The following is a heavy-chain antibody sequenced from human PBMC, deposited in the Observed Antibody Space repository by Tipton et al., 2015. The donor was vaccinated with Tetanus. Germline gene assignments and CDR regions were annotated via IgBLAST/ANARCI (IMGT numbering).Heavy chain of an antibody. Sequence: TLSLTCTVSGASINAGGYLWTWVRQHPGKGLEWIGNIYYTELTSYTPSLNSRVSISVDTSKNQFSLRLTSVTAADTAVYFCARGLPREPFYLDYWGQGTLVTVSS. J-gene: IGHJ4*02. V-gene: IGHV4-31*03. D-gene: IGHD1-26*01. CDR1: GASINAGGYL. CDR2: IYYTELT. CDR3: ARGLPREPFYLDY.